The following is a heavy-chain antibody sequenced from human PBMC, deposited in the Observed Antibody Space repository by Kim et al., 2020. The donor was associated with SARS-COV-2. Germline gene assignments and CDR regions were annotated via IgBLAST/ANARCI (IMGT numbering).Heavy chain of an antibody. D-gene: IGHD3-9*01. J-gene: IGHJ6*02. V-gene: IGHV3-53*01. CDR3: ARDIDILTGYFYGMDV. Sequence: DSVKGRFTISRDNSKNTLYLQMNSLRAEDTAVYYCARDIDILTGYFYGMDVWGQGTTVTVSS.